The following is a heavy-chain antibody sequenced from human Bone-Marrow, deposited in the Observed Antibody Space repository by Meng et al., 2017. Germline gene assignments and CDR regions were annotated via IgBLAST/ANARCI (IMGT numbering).Heavy chain of an antibody. V-gene: IGHV4-30-2*01. J-gene: IGHJ5*02. D-gene: IGHD6-6*01. CDR1: GGSISNGGYS. CDR2: IYHSGST. Sequence: QLQLQESGSGLVNPSQNLSLTCAVSGGSISNGGYSLSWIRQPPGKGLEWIGYIYHSGSTYYNPSLKSRVTISVDMSKNQFSLKLSSVTAADTAVYYCARGKSNSSPPFDPWGQGTLVTVSS. CDR3: ARGKSNSSPPFDP.